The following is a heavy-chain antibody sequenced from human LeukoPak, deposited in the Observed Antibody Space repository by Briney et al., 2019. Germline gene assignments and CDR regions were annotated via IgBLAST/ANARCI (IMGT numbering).Heavy chain of an antibody. CDR2: ISGSGGST. J-gene: IGHJ4*02. Sequence: PGGSLRLSCAGSGFIFNNYAMHWVRQPPGKGLEWVSAISGSGGSTYYADSVKGRFTISSDNSKNTLYLQMNSLRAEDTAVYYCATTTVTTWYFDYWGQGTLVTVSS. CDR3: ATTTVTTWYFDY. V-gene: IGHV3-23*01. D-gene: IGHD4-17*01. CDR1: GFIFNNYA.